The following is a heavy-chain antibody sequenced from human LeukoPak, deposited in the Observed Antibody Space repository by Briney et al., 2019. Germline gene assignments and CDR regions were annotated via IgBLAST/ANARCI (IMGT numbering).Heavy chain of an antibody. CDR3: ARGLLVPYAFDI. CDR2: INPSGGST. Sequence: ASVKVSCKASGYTFTSYGISWVRQAPGQGLEWMGIINPSGGSTSYAQKFQGRVTMTRDMSTSTVYMELSSLRSEDTAVYYCARGLLVPYAFDIWGQGTMVTVSS. CDR1: GYTFTSYG. D-gene: IGHD2-21*01. V-gene: IGHV1-46*01. J-gene: IGHJ3*02.